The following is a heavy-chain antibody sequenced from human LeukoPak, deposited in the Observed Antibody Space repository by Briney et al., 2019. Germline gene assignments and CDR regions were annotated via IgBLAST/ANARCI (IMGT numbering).Heavy chain of an antibody. CDR1: GYSITTVYW. CDR2: LHHSGIT. Sequence: PSETLSLTCAVSGYSITTVYWWGWIRQTPGRGLEWIGSLHHSGITSYNQSLKSRVTISIDTSKNRVSLRLSSVTAADTAVYYCARRPGSSSGANFDYWGQGTLVTVSS. V-gene: IGHV4-38-2*01. D-gene: IGHD6-6*01. J-gene: IGHJ4*02. CDR3: ARRPGSSSGANFDY.